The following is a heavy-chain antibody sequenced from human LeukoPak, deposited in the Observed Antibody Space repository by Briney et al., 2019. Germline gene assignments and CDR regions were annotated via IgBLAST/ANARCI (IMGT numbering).Heavy chain of an antibody. J-gene: IGHJ4*02. CDR1: GGSISSYY. CDR2: IYYSGST. V-gene: IGHV4-59*08. CDR3: VGHFQAAPFDY. Sequence: PSETLSLTCTVSGGSISSYYWSWIRQPPGKGLEWIGYIYYSGSTNYNPSLKSRVTISVDTSKNQFSLKLSSVTAADTAVCYSVGHFQAAPFDYWGQGTLVTVSS. D-gene: IGHD6-13*01.